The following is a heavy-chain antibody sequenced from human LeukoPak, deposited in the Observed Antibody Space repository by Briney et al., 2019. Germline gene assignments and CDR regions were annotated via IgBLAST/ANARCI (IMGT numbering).Heavy chain of an antibody. CDR1: GFTFSSYS. CDR2: ISSSSSYI. CDR3: ARDVAGTTLGGHDY. J-gene: IGHJ4*02. Sequence: PGGSLRLSCAASGFTFSSYSMNWVRQAPGKGLEWVSSISSSSSYIYSADSVKGRFTISRDNAKNSLYLQMNSLRAEDTAVYYCARDVAGTTLGGHDYWGQGTLVTVSS. D-gene: IGHD1-7*01. V-gene: IGHV3-21*01.